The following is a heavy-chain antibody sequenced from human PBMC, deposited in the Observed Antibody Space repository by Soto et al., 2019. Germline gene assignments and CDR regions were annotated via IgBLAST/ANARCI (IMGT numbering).Heavy chain of an antibody. Sequence: ASVKVSCKVSGYTLTELSMHWARQAPGKGLEWMGGFDPEDGETIYAQKFQGRVTMTEDTSTDTAYMELSSLRSGDTAVYYCAPQGAIVGATNYYGMDVWGQGTTVTVSS. CDR3: APQGAIVGATNYYGMDV. CDR1: GYTLTELS. CDR2: FDPEDGET. J-gene: IGHJ6*02. V-gene: IGHV1-24*01. D-gene: IGHD1-26*01.